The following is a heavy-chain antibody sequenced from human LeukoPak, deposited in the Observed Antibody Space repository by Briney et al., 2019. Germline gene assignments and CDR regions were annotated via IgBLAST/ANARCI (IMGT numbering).Heavy chain of an antibody. D-gene: IGHD2-15*01. V-gene: IGHV3-48*01. CDR3: ATGTLGGWHYFDY. J-gene: IGHJ4*02. CDR2: ISSSSSTI. CDR1: GFTFSSYS. Sequence: GGSLRLSCAASGFTFSSYSMNWVRQAPGKGLEWVSYISSSSSTIYYADSVKGRFTISRDNAKNSQYLQMNSLRAEDTAVYYCATGTLGGWHYFDYWGQGTLVTVSS.